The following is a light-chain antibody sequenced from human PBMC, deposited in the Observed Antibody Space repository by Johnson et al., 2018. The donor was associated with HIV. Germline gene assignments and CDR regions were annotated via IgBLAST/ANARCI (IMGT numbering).Light chain of an antibody. CDR3: GTWDSSLSAHYV. V-gene: IGLV1-51*01. CDR2: DNN. J-gene: IGLJ1*01. Sequence: QSVLTQPPSVSAAPGQQVTISCSGSSSNIGSNYVSWYQQLPGTAPKLLIYDNNKRPSGIPDRFSGSKSGTSATLGITGLQTGDEADYYCGTWDSSLSAHYVFGSGTKVTVL. CDR1: SSNIGSNY.